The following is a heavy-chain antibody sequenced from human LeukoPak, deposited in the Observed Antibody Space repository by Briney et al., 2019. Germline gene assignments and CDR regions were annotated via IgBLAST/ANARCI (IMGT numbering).Heavy chain of an antibody. CDR3: VKSYYYDSSGYYGGFDY. CDR1: GVTFRSYGVNA. Sequence: GGSLRLSCAASGVTFRSYGVNAMSWVRQAPGRGLEGVSGISGSGGSTYYADSVKGRFTISRDNSKNTLYLQMNSLRAEDTAVYYCVKSYYYDSSGYYGGFDYWGQGTLVTVSS. CDR2: ISGSGGST. J-gene: IGHJ4*02. D-gene: IGHD3-22*01. V-gene: IGHV3-23*01.